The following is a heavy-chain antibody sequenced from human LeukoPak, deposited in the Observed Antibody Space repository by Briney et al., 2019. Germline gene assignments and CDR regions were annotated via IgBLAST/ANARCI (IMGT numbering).Heavy chain of an antibody. CDR3: ARSTGWYPFPDY. J-gene: IGHJ4*02. CDR1: SFSFSSYW. D-gene: IGHD6-19*01. V-gene: IGHV3-7*01. CDR2: INQGGSEK. Sequence: GGSLRLSCTASSFSFSSYWMTWVRQTPGKGLEWVASINQGGSEKYSVDSVKGRFTISRDNPKSSLYLQMNSLRAEDASVYYCARSTGWYPFPDYWGQGTLVTVSS.